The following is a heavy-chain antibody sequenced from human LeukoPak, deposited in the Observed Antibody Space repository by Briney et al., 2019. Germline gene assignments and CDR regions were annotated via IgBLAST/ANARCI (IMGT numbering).Heavy chain of an antibody. CDR2: IYNDGST. J-gene: IGHJ3*02. CDR1: GLTVSSSY. V-gene: IGHV3-53*01. CDR3: AGNILFAFDI. Sequence: GGSLRLSCAASGLTVSSSYMSWARQAPGKGLEWVSIIYNDGSTYYADSMKGRFTISRDNSKNTLYLQVNSLRAEDTAMYYCAGNILFAFDIWGQGTMVTVSS.